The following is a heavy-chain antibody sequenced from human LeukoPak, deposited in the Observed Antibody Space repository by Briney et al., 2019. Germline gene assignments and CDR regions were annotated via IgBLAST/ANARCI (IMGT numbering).Heavy chain of an antibody. J-gene: IGHJ4*02. CDR1: GYTFTGYY. CDR3: ARDYSSGWPNFDY. CDR2: ISAYNGNT. V-gene: IGHV1-18*04. D-gene: IGHD6-19*01. Sequence: ASVKVSCKASGYTFTGYYMHWVRQAPGQGLEWMGWISAYNGNTNYAQKLQDRVTMTTDTSTSTAYMELRSLRSDDTAVYYCARDYSSGWPNFDYWGQGTLVTVSS.